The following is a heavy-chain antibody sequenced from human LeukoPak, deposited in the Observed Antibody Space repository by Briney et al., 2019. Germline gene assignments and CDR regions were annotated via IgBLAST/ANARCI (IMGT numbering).Heavy chain of an antibody. J-gene: IGHJ4*02. CDR3: ARLYCSSTSCLLDY. CDR1: GGTFTSYA. D-gene: IGHD2-2*01. V-gene: IGHV1-69*13. Sequence: GASVKVSCKASGGTFTSYAISWVRQAPGQGLEWMGGIIPIFGTANYAQKFQGRVTITADESTSTACMELSSLRSEDTAVYHCARLYCSSTSCLLDYWGQGTLVTVSS. CDR2: IIPIFGTA.